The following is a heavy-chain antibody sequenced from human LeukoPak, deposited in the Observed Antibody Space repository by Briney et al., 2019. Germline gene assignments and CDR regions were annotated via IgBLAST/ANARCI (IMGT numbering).Heavy chain of an antibody. D-gene: IGHD3-10*01. CDR1: GFTFSSYG. CDR2: IWYDGSNK. V-gene: IGHV3-33*01. CDR3: ARELGGLTPPTMVRVDDGMDV. Sequence: GGSLRLSCAASGFTFSSYGMRWVRQAPGKGLEGVAVIWYDGSNKYYADSVKGRFTISRDNSKNTLYLQINSLRAEDTALYYCARELGGLTPPTMVRVDDGMDVWGQGTTVTVSS. J-gene: IGHJ6*02.